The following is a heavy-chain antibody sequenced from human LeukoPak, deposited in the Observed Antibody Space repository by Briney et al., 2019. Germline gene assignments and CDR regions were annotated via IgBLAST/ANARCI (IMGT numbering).Heavy chain of an antibody. D-gene: IGHD4-17*01. CDR3: AAELYGVYTDCCTFHL. J-gene: IGHJ3*01. Sequence: GTSVKVSCKTSGFTFSTSAVQWVRQARGQRLEWIGWIIVGSGATNYAQSLQGRFTITRVMSTNTAYMELSSLGSEDSAVYYCAAELYGVYTDCCTFHLWGQGTMVTVSS. CDR1: GFTFSTSA. CDR2: IIVGSGAT. V-gene: IGHV1-58*01.